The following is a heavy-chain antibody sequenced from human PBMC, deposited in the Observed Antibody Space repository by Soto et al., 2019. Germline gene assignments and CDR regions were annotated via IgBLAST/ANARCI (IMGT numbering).Heavy chain of an antibody. Sequence: PGESLKISFEGSGYSFTSFLVGWVRQIPGKGLEWMGSINPTDSYTEYSPSFQGHVTISVDTSVNTAYLQWSSLKASDTAVYYCAGEMNSKFDFWGQGTLVTVSS. CDR1: GYSFTSFL. CDR3: AGEMNSKFDF. J-gene: IGHJ4*01. CDR2: INPTDSYT. D-gene: IGHD2-21*01. V-gene: IGHV5-10-1*01.